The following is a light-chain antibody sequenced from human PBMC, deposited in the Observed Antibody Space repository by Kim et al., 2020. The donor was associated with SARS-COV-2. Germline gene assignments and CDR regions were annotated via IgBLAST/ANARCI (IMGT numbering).Light chain of an antibody. V-gene: IGKV3-20*01. CDR3: QQYGGSPLT. J-gene: IGKJ4*01. CDR2: RAS. CDR1: QSVSSNY. Sequence: LSRGERATLSCRASQSVSSNYLAWYQQKPGQAPRLLISRASNRATGIPDRFSGSGSGTDFTLTISRLEPEDFAVYYCQQYGGSPLTFGGGTKVEI.